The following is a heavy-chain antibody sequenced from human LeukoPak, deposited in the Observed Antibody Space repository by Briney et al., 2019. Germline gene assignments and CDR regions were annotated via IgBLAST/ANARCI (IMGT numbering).Heavy chain of an antibody. D-gene: IGHD3-3*01. CDR1: GGTFSSYA. J-gene: IGHJ3*02. CDR2: IIPIFGTA. CDR3: ARDLTRLGFWSGYYTPGSAFDI. Sequence: SVKVSCKASGGTFSSYAISWVRQAPGQGLEWMGGIIPIFGTANYAQKFQGRVTITADESTSTAYMELSSLRSEDTAVYYCARDLTRLGFWSGYYTPGSAFDIWGQGTMVTVSS. V-gene: IGHV1-69*13.